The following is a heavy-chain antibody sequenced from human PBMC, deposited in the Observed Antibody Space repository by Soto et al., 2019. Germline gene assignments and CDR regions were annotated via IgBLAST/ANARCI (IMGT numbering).Heavy chain of an antibody. V-gene: IGHV1-69*12. CDR2: IIPIFGTA. CDR1: GGTFSSYA. D-gene: IGHD5-18*01. Sequence: QVQLVQSGAEVKKPGSSVKVSCKSSGGTFSSYAISWVRQAPGQGLEWMGGIIPIFGTADYAKKFQGRVTITADESTSTAYMELSSLRSEDTAVYYCASSAMDHYDYGMDVWGQGTTVTVSS. J-gene: IGHJ6*02. CDR3: ASSAMDHYDYGMDV.